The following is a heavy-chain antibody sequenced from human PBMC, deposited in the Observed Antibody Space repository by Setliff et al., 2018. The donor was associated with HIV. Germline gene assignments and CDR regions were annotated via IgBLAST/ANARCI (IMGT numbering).Heavy chain of an antibody. CDR3: ARGKRAMVRGVIIMPAFDI. CDR2: INTNTGNP. CDR1: GHTFTSYA. V-gene: IGHV7-4-1*02. D-gene: IGHD3-10*01. Sequence: ASVKVSCKASGHTFTSYAMNWVRQAPGQGLEWMGWINTNTGNPTYAQGFTGRFVFSLDTSVSTAYLQISSLKAEDTAVYYCARGKRAMVRGVIIMPAFDIWGQGTMVTVSS. J-gene: IGHJ3*02.